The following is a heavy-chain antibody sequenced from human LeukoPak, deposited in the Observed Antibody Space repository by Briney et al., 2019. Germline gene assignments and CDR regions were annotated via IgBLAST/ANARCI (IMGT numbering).Heavy chain of an antibody. Sequence: PSETLSLTCTVSGGSMSSYRWSWIRQPPGQGLEWIGYIYNSGSTNYNPSLKSRVTISLGTSKNQFSLKLNSVTAADTDVYYCARDDRGGNLGYWGQGTLVTVSS. J-gene: IGHJ4*02. CDR2: IYNSGST. V-gene: IGHV4-59*01. CDR1: GGSMSSYR. D-gene: IGHD3-16*01. CDR3: ARDDRGGNLGY.